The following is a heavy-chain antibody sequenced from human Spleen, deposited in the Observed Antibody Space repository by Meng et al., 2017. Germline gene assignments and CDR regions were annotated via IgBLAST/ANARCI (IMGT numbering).Heavy chain of an antibody. Sequence: GESLKISCAASGFTFTSYGMHWVRQAPGKGLEWLAVIWYDGSNEYYADSAKGRFTLSRDNSKNTVYLQMNSLGAEDTAVYYCATDFTSSAEGGYLGQGTLVTVSS. D-gene: IGHD6-25*01. CDR1: GFTFTSYG. CDR2: IWYDGSNE. J-gene: IGHJ4*02. V-gene: IGHV3-33*01. CDR3: ATDFTSSAEGGY.